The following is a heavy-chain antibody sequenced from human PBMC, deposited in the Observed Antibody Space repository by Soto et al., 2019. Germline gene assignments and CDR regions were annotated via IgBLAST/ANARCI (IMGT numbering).Heavy chain of an antibody. CDR1: GFTFRNYG. Sequence: PGGSLRLSCAASGFTFRNYGMNWVRQAPGKGLEWVSAISGSGGSTYYADSVKGRFTISRDHSKNTLYLQMNSLRAEDTAVYYCAKDGGYSYGYSPRYYYGMDVWGQGTTVTVSS. J-gene: IGHJ6*02. CDR3: AKDGGYSYGYSPRYYYGMDV. V-gene: IGHV3-23*01. CDR2: ISGSGGST. D-gene: IGHD5-18*01.